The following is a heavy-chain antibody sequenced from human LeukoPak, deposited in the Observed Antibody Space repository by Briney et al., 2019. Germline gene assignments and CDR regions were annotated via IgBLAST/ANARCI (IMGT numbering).Heavy chain of an antibody. CDR3: ARDTDWFDP. D-gene: IGHD2-8*02. J-gene: IGHJ5*02. V-gene: IGHV4-61*02. CDR2: IYTSAST. Sequence: SETLSLTCTVSGGSISSGSYYWRWIRQPAGKGLEWIGRIYTSASTNYNPSLKSRVTISVDTSKNQFSPKLSSVTAADTAVYYCARDTDWFDPRGQGTLVTVSS. CDR1: GGSISSGSYY.